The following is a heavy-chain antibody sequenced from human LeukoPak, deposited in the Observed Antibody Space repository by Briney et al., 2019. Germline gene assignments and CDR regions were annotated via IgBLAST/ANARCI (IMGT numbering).Heavy chain of an antibody. CDR1: GFTFSDFY. CDR3: ARVPRRDGYNLKYYFDY. D-gene: IGHD5-24*01. Sequence: GGSLRLSCAASGFTFSDFYMSWIRQAPGKGLEWVSYISSSGSTIYYADSVKGRFTISRDNAKNSLYLQMNSLRAEDTAVYYCARVPRRDGYNLKYYFDYWGQGTLVTVSS. CDR2: ISSSGSTI. V-gene: IGHV3-11*01. J-gene: IGHJ4*02.